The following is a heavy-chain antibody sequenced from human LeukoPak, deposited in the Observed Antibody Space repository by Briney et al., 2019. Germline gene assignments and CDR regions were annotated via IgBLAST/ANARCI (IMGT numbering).Heavy chain of an antibody. Sequence: GGSLRLSCAASGFTFSSYLMSWVCQAPGKGLEWVANIKQDGSKKYYVDSVKGRFTISRDNAKNSLYLQMNSLRAEDMALYYCAKDLSGYDSDGFDIWGQGTMLTVSS. CDR3: AKDLSGYDSDGFDI. J-gene: IGHJ3*02. CDR2: IKQDGSKK. D-gene: IGHD5-12*01. CDR1: GFTFSSYL. V-gene: IGHV3-7*03.